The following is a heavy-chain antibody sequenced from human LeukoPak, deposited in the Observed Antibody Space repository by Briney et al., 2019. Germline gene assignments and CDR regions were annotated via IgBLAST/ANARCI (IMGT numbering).Heavy chain of an antibody. CDR2: ISGSGGST. Sequence: GGSLRLSCAASGFMFTTYSMNWVRQAPGKGLEWVSAISGSGGSTYYADSVKGRFTISRDNAKNSLYLQMNSLRGEDTAVYYCARSDPQYYYDSSGYSYPLEFFQHWGQGTLVTVSS. V-gene: IGHV3-21*01. D-gene: IGHD3-22*01. CDR1: GFMFTTYS. CDR3: ARSDPQYYYDSSGYSYPLEFFQH. J-gene: IGHJ1*01.